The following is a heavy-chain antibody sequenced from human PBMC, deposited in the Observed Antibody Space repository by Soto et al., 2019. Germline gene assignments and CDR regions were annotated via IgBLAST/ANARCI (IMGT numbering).Heavy chain of an antibody. Sequence: EVQLLESGGGLVQPGGSLRLSCTASGFTFSNYHMSWVRQAPGKGLEWVSTIRGSGSTTYYADSVKGRFTISRDNSKNTLYLQMNSLRAEDTAVYYCAKDPDIHMVTCPDYWGQGTLVTVSS. J-gene: IGHJ4*02. CDR1: GFTFSNYH. CDR2: IRGSGSTT. V-gene: IGHV3-23*01. CDR3: AKDPDIHMVTCPDY. D-gene: IGHD5-18*01.